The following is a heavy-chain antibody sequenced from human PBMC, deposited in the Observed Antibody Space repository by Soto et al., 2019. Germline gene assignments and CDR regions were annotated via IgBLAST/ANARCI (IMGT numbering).Heavy chain of an antibody. CDR3: ATLVSGEGVVGAILNWFDP. Sequence: ASVKVSCKVSGYTLTELSMHWVRQAPGKGLEWMGGFDPEDGETIYSQKFQGRVTVTEDTSTDTVYMELSSLRSEDTAVYYCATLVSGEGVVGAILNWFDPWGQGTLFTVSS. D-gene: IGHD1-26*01. J-gene: IGHJ5*02. CDR2: FDPEDGET. CDR1: GYTLTELS. V-gene: IGHV1-24*01.